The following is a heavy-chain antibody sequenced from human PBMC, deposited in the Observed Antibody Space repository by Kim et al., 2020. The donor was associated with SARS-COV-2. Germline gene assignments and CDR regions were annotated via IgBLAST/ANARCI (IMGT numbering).Heavy chain of an antibody. CDR2: IYYSGST. V-gene: IGHV4-31*03. Sequence: SETLSLTCTVSGGSISSGGYYWSWIRQHPGKGLEWIGYIYYSGSTYYNPSLKSRVTISVDTSKNQFSLKLSSVTAADTAVYYCARDPVYYGSGSYYSNYYYYYYMDVWGKGTTVTVSS. D-gene: IGHD3-10*01. J-gene: IGHJ6*03. CDR3: ARDPVYYGSGSYYSNYYYYYYMDV. CDR1: GGSISSGGYY.